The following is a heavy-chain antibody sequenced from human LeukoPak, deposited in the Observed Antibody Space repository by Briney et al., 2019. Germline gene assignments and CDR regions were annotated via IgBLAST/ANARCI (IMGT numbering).Heavy chain of an antibody. Sequence: GGSLRLSRAASGFTFSSNAMNWGRPAPGEGVGWGFAISDTGGNTDYADSVRGRFTVSKDTSKNTLYLQMNSLRVEDTAVYYCARYFHDWGQGTLVTVSS. V-gene: IGHV3-23*01. CDR1: GFTFSSNA. CDR2: ISDTGGNT. CDR3: ARYFHD. J-gene: IGHJ4*02.